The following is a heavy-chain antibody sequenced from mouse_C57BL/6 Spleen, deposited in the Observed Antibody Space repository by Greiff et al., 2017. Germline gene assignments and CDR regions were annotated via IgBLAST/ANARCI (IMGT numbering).Heavy chain of an antibody. Sequence: EVMLVESGGGLVQSGRSLRLSCATSGFTFSDFYMEWVRQAPGKGLEWIAASRNKANDYTTEYSASVKGRFIVSRDTSQSILYLQMNALRAEDTAIYYCARDARYYGSNWYFDVWGTGTTVTVSS. D-gene: IGHD1-1*01. CDR2: SRNKANDYTT. CDR1: GFTFSDFY. J-gene: IGHJ1*03. V-gene: IGHV7-1*01. CDR3: ARDARYYGSNWYFDV.